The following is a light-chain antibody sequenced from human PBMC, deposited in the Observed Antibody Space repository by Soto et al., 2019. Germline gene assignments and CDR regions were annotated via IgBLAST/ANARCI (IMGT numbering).Light chain of an antibody. V-gene: IGLV2-14*01. Sequence: QSALTQPASVSGSPGQSITISCTGTSSDVGGYNYVSWYQQHPGKAPKLMIYDVSNRPSGVSNRFSGSKSGNTASLTISGLRAEDEAAYYCASYTGTDTPWVFGGGTKLTVL. J-gene: IGLJ3*02. CDR2: DVS. CDR1: SSDVGGYNY. CDR3: ASYTGTDTPWV.